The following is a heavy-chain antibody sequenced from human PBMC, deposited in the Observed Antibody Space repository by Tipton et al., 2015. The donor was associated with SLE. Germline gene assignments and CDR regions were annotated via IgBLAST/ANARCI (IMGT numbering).Heavy chain of an antibody. CDR2: VYSSGNT. D-gene: IGHD1-26*01. Sequence: TLSLTCTVSGASISSGGYQWNWIRQYPGKGLEWIGYVYSSGNTYYNPSLPSRLTISVDTSRNQFSLKLSSVTAADTAVYYCAREPYSGSYSVWGQGTLVTVSS. V-gene: IGHV4-31*03. CDR1: GASISSGGYQ. CDR3: AREPYSGSYSV. J-gene: IGHJ4*02.